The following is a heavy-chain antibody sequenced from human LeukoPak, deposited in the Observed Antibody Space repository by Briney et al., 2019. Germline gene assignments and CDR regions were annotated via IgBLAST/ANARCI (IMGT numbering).Heavy chain of an antibody. CDR2: FDPEVGET. D-gene: IGHD3-22*01. CDR3: ATDRGPAYYDSSGYDY. J-gene: IGHJ4*02. V-gene: IGHV1-24*01. CDR1: GYTLTELS. Sequence: ASVKVSCKVSGYTLTELSMHWVRQAPGKGLEWMGGFDPEVGETIYAQKFQGRVSMTEDTSTDTAYMELSSLRSEDTAVYYCATDRGPAYYDSSGYDYWGQGTLVTVSS.